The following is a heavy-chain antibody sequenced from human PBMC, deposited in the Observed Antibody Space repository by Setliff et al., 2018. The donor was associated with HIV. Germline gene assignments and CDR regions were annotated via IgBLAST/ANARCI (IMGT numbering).Heavy chain of an antibody. V-gene: IGHV4-34*01. CDR2: ISHNGGF. CDR3: VRGANFYTPRKRIFDY. Sequence: SETLSLTCTVYGASLSPYFWHWIRQSPGKGLEWIGEISHNGGFNYSPSLESRLTMSVDTPRNQVSLNLSAVTAADTAIYYCVRGANFYTPRKRIFDYWDQGMSVTVSS. D-gene: IGHD3-3*01. CDR1: GASLSPYF. J-gene: IGHJ4*02.